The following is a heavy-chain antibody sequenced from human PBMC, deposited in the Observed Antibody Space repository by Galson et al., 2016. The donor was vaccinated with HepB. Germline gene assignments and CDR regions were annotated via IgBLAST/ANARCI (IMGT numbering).Heavy chain of an antibody. Sequence: SVKVSCKASGYTFTDYYMHWVRQAPGQGLEWMGWINPNTGDTNYAQKFQGRVTLTRDTSASTAYMEFSRLISDDTAVYFCARVEGASWVAIYQYYGMDVWGQGTTVTVSS. CDR3: ARVEGASWVAIYQYYGMDV. CDR1: GYTFTDYY. J-gene: IGHJ6*02. CDR2: INPNTGDT. V-gene: IGHV1-2*02. D-gene: IGHD2-15*01.